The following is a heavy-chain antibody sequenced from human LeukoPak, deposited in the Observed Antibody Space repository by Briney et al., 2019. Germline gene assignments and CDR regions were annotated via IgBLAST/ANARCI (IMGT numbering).Heavy chain of an antibody. V-gene: IGHV1-2*02. J-gene: IGHJ4*02. CDR1: GYTFTGYY. CDR3: ARIIIAAAGTFDY. D-gene: IGHD6-13*01. CDR2: INPNSGGT. Sequence: GASVKVSCKASGYTFTGYYMHWVRQAPGQGLGWMGWINPNSGGTNYAQKFQGRATMTRNTSISTAYMELSRLRSDDTAVYYCARIIIAAAGTFDYWGQGTLVTVSS.